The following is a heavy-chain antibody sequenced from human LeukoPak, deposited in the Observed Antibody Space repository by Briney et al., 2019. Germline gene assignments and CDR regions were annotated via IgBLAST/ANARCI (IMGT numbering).Heavy chain of an antibody. Sequence: SETLSLTSTVSGGSVSSGSYYWSWIQQPPGKGLEWIGYIYYSGSTYYNPSLKSRVTISVDTSKNQFSLKLSSVTAADTAVYYCARGSEVFSSGYWGQGTLVTVSS. CDR2: IYYSGST. J-gene: IGHJ4*02. V-gene: IGHV4-31*03. CDR3: ARGSEVFSSGY. CDR1: GGSVSSGSYY. D-gene: IGHD3-10*01.